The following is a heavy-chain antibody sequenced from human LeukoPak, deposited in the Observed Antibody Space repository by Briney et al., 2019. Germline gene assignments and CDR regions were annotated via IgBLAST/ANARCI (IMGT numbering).Heavy chain of an antibody. CDR3: AKAAYGSESYYDPFDY. D-gene: IGHD3-10*01. CDR2: ISGSGDRT. Sequence: GGSLSLSCAASGFTFSSYAMSWVRQAPGKGLEWVSVISGSGDRTYYADSVKGRFTISRDNSKNTLYLQMNSLRAEDTAVYYCAKAAYGSESYYDPFDYWGQGTLVTVSS. J-gene: IGHJ4*02. CDR1: GFTFSSYA. V-gene: IGHV3-23*01.